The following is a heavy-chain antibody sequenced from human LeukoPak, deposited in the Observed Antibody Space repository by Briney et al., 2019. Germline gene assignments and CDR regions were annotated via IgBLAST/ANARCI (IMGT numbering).Heavy chain of an antibody. D-gene: IGHD2-2*01. CDR1: GGSISSYY. J-gene: IGHJ3*02. CDR3: ARGGSDIVVVPAAMPVAFDI. Sequence: PSETLSLTCTVSGGSISSYYWSWIRQPAGKGLEWIGRIHSSGSTNYNPSLKSRVTMSVDTSKNQFSLKLSSVTAADTAVYYCARGGSDIVVVPAAMPVAFDIWGQGTMVTVSS. CDR2: IHSSGST. V-gene: IGHV4-4*07.